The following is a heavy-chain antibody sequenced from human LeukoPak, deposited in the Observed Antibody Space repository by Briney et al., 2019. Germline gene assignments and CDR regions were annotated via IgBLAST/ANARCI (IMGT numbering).Heavy chain of an antibody. Sequence: PGGSLRLSCAGSGFTFSDFWMTWVRQTPGKGLEWVANIKQDGSEKYYVDSVKGRFTISRDNAKNSLYLQMNSLRAEDTAVYYCARIFLGASTHFDYWGQGTLVTVSS. D-gene: IGHD2/OR15-2a*01. CDR2: IKQDGSEK. V-gene: IGHV3-7*01. J-gene: IGHJ4*02. CDR3: ARIFLGASTHFDY. CDR1: GFTFSDFW.